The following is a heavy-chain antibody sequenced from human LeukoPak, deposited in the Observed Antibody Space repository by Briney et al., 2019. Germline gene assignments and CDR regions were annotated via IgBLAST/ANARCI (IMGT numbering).Heavy chain of an antibody. Sequence: SETLSLTCTVSGGSISSYYWSWIRQPPGKGLEWIGYIYYSGTTNYNPSLKSRVTISVDTSKNQFSLRLSSVTAADTAVYYCARVSSSGILDYWGQGTLVTVSS. CDR3: ARVSSSGILDY. J-gene: IGHJ4*02. V-gene: IGHV4-59*01. CDR2: IYYSGTT. CDR1: GGSISSYY. D-gene: IGHD3-22*01.